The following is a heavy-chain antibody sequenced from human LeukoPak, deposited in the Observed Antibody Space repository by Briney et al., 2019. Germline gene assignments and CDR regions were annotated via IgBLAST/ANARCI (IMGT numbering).Heavy chain of an antibody. CDR2: ISAYNGNT. V-gene: IGHV1-18*01. D-gene: IGHD2-2*01. J-gene: IGHJ2*01. CDR1: GYTFTSYG. CDR3: ARTYIVVVPAAMRDWYLDL. Sequence: ASVKVSCKASGYTFTSYGISWVRQAPGQGLEWMGWISAYNGNTNYAQKLQGRVTMTTDTSTSTAYMELRSLRSDDTAVYYCARTYIVVVPAAMRDWYLDLWGRGTLVTVSS.